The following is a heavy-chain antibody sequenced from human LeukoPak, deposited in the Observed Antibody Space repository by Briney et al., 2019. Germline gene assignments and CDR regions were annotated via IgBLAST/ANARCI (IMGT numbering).Heavy chain of an antibody. CDR1: GYSFSTYW. J-gene: IGHJ6*03. V-gene: IGHV5-51*01. CDR2: IYPGDSDT. D-gene: IGHD5-24*01. CDR3: AKVVELATLTGDSYTYSYHMDV. Sequence: GESLKISCKGSGYSFSTYWIGWVRQMPGKGLEWMGFIYPGDSDTRYSPSFQGQVTISADKYINSAYLQWSSLKASDTAMYYCAKVVELATLTGDSYTYSYHMDVWGKGTAVTVSS.